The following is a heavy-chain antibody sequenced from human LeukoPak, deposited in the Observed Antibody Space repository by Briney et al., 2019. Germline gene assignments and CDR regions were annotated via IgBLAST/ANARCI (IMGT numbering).Heavy chain of an antibody. D-gene: IGHD2-2*01. CDR1: GYTFTGYY. Sequence: ASVKVSCKASGYTFTGYYIHWVRQAPGQGLEWMGWINPNSGGTNYAQKFQGRVTMTTDTSTSTAYMELRSLRSDDTAVYYCARVDQAAMWGTWGYYYYMDVWGKGTTVTVSS. V-gene: IGHV1-2*02. J-gene: IGHJ6*03. CDR2: INPNSGGT. CDR3: ARVDQAAMWGTWGYYYYMDV.